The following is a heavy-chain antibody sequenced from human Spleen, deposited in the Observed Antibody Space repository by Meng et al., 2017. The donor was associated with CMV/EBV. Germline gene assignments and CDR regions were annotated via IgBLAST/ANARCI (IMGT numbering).Heavy chain of an antibody. CDR3: ARDKRDQLLVYGMDV. CDR2: IYSGGSI. V-gene: IGHV3-66*02. CDR1: GFTVSSNY. D-gene: IGHD2-2*01. J-gene: IGHJ6*02. Sequence: GGSLRLSCAASGFTVSSNYMTWVRQAPGKGLEWVSVIYSGGSIYYADSVKGRFTASRDNSKNTLHLQMNSLTAEDTAVYYCARDKRDQLLVYGMDVWGQGTTVTVSS.